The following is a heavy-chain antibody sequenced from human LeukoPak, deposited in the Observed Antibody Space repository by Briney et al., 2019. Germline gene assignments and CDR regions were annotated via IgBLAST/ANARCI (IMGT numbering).Heavy chain of an antibody. D-gene: IGHD6-13*01. CDR1: GFTFDDYG. J-gene: IGHJ4*02. V-gene: IGHV3-7*01. CDR3: TREAAAGIDY. CDR2: IKQDGSEK. Sequence: PGGSLRLPCAASGFTFDDYGMSWVRQAPGKGLEWVANIKQDGSEKYYLDSVKGRFTISRDNAKNSLYLQMNSLRAEDTAVYFCTREAAAGIDYWGQGTLVTVSS.